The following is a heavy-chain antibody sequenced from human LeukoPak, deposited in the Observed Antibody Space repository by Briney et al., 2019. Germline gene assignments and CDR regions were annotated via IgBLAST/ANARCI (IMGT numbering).Heavy chain of an antibody. CDR1: XXXFSSYW. CDR2: IKQDGSEK. Sequence: GGSLRLXCAXSXXXFSSYWMSWVRQAPGKGLEWVANIKQDGSEKYYVDSVKGRFTISRDNAKNSLYLQMNSLRAEDTAVYYCARVRPSKSLSYWGQGTLVTVSS. D-gene: IGHD3-16*02. V-gene: IGHV3-7*01. J-gene: IGHJ4*02. CDR3: ARVRPSKSLSY.